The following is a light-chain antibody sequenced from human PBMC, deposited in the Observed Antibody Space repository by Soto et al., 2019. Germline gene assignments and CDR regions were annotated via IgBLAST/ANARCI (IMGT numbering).Light chain of an antibody. J-gene: IGKJ1*01. CDR2: GAS. V-gene: IGKV3-20*01. Sequence: DIVLTQSPGTLSLSPGERATLSCRASQSVNSDFLAWYQQKPGQAPSLLIYGASSRAPGIPDRFTGSGSGTDLSLTISRPEPEDFAVYYCQQYGISPWTFGQGTKVEIK. CDR1: QSVNSDF. CDR3: QQYGISPWT.